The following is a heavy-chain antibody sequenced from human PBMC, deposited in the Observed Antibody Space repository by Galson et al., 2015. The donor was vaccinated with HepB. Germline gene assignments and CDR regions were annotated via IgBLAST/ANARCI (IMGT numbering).Heavy chain of an antibody. V-gene: IGHV3-15*01. D-gene: IGHD2-8*02. CDR1: GFPFNNAW. J-gene: IGHJ5*02. Sequence: SLRLSCAASGFPFNNAWMTWVRQAPGRGLEWVGRIKSKTDCETTDYAAPVKGRFTISRDDSKNSLYLQMNSLKTEDTAVYYCTTDVYYSTYWSWLDPWGQGTLVTVSS. CDR3: TTDVYYSTYWSWLDP. CDR2: IKSKTDCETT.